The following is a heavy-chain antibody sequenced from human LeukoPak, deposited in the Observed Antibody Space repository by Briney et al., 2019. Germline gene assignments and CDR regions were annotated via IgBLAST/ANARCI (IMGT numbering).Heavy chain of an antibody. CDR1: GASISSYY. D-gene: IGHD1-7*01. Sequence: SETLCLTCTVSGASISSYYWSWIRQPPGKGLECIWYIYYSGSTNYNPSPKSRVTISVDTSKNQFSLKLTSVTPADTAVYYCARDSNWNYDYWGQGTLVTVSS. V-gene: IGHV4-59*01. CDR2: IYYSGST. J-gene: IGHJ4*02. CDR3: ARDSNWNYDY.